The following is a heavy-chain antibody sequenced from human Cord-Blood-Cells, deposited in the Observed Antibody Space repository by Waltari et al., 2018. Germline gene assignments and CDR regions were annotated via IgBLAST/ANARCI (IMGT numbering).Heavy chain of an antibody. CDR1: GFTFSSYA. J-gene: IGHJ4*02. CDR3: AKVVLLWFRESELDY. D-gene: IGHD3-10*01. V-gene: IGHV3-23*01. Sequence: EVQLLESGGGLVQHGGSLRLSCAASGFTFSSYAMSWVRQAPGKGLEWVSAISGSGGSTYYADSVKGRFTISRDNSKNTLYLQMNSLRAEDTAVYYCAKVVLLWFRESELDYWGQGTLVTVSS. CDR2: ISGSGGST.